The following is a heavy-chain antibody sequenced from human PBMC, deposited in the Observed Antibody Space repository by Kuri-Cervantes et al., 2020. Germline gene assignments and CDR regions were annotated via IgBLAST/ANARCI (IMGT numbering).Heavy chain of an antibody. Sequence: GESLKISCAASGFTFSGYWMHWVRQAPGKGLVWVSRINSDGSSTNYADSVKGRFTISRANDKNTLYLQMNSLRVEDTAVYYCARDHNWYFDLWGRGTLVTVSS. V-gene: IGHV3-74*01. CDR1: GFTFSGYW. CDR3: ARDHNWYFDL. CDR2: INSDGSST. J-gene: IGHJ2*01.